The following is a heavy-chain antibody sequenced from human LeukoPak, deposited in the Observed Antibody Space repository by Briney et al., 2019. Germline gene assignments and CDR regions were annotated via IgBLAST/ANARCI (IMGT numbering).Heavy chain of an antibody. CDR1: GFTFSNAW. J-gene: IGHJ6*02. CDR2: IKSKTDGGTT. D-gene: IGHD6-19*01. V-gene: IGHV3-15*01. CDR3: TTEDAVSVAENFYYYGMDV. Sequence: GGSLRLSCAASGFTFSNAWMSWVRQAPGKGLEWVGRIKSKTDGGTTDYAAPVKVRFTISRDDSKNTLYLQMNSLKTDDTAVYYCTTEDAVSVAENFYYYGMDVWGQGTTVTVSS.